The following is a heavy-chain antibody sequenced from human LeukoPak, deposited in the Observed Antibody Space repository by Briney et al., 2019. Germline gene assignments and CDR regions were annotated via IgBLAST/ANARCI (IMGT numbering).Heavy chain of an antibody. CDR1: GFTFSSYA. CDR2: ISYDGSNK. D-gene: IGHD2-15*01. Sequence: GGSLRLSCAASGFTFSSYAMHWVRQAPGKGLEWVAVISYDGSNKYYADSVKGRFTISRDNSKNTLCLQMNSLRAEDTALYYCAVVVVVAATPVYFDYWGQGTLVTVSS. J-gene: IGHJ4*02. CDR3: AVVVVVAATPVYFDY. V-gene: IGHV3-30*04.